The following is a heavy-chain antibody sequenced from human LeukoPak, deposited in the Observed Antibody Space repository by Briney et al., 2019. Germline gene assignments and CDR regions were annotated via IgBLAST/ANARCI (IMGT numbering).Heavy chain of an antibody. CDR2: ISGNGGST. J-gene: IGHJ6*03. CDR1: GFTFTNHA. D-gene: IGHD3-9*01. Sequence: RGSLRLSCAASGFTFTNHAMQWVRQAPGKGLEYVSAISGNGGSTYYANSVKGRFTISRDNSKNTVYLQMDSLRAEDMAVYYCARAGVIRYVAWLINYYMDVWGKGTTVTVSS. CDR3: ARAGVIRYVAWLINYYMDV. V-gene: IGHV3-64*01.